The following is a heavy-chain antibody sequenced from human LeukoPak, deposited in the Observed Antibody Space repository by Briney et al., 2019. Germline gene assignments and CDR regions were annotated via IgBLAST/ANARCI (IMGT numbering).Heavy chain of an antibody. Sequence: PGGSLRLSCAASGFTFSSYAMSWVRQAPGKGLEWVSGISWNSGSIGYADSVKGRFTISRDNAKNSLYLQMNSLRAEDTALYYCAKGGYSSGWKPVDYWGQGTLVTVSS. CDR1: GFTFSSYA. D-gene: IGHD6-19*01. J-gene: IGHJ4*02. V-gene: IGHV3-9*01. CDR3: AKGGYSSGWKPVDY. CDR2: ISWNSGSI.